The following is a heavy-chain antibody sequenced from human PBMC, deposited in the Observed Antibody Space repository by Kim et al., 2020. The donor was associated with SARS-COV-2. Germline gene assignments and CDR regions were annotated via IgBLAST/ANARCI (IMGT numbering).Heavy chain of an antibody. D-gene: IGHD3-10*01. CDR3: IRGGGSGTYSGDQ. V-gene: IGHV3-9*01. Sequence: GGSLRLSCVGSGFTFGDYTMLWFRQPPGKGLEWVAGITKDNGIIGYVDSVRGRFIISRDNGANSLYLQMNSLRPEDTALYWCIRGGGSGTYSGDQWGQGTLVTVSS. CDR1: GFTFGDYT. J-gene: IGHJ4*02. CDR2: ITKDNGII.